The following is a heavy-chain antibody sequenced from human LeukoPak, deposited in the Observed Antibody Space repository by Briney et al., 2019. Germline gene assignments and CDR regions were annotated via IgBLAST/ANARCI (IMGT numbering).Heavy chain of an antibody. Sequence: PSETLSLTCSVSGGSISSSSSYWGWIRQPPGKGLEWIGSIYYSGSSFDNPALKSRVTISVDTSKNQFSLKLSSVTAADTAVYYCAKGYNYGFGHNVGDYYYYMDVWGKGTTVTVSS. J-gene: IGHJ6*03. CDR2: IYYSGSS. D-gene: IGHD5-18*01. CDR3: AKGYNYGFGHNVGDYYYYMDV. V-gene: IGHV4-39*07. CDR1: GGSISSSSSY.